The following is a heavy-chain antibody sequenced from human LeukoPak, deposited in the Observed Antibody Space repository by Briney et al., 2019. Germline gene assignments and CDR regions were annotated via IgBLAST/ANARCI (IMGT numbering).Heavy chain of an antibody. V-gene: IGHV4-34*01. CDR2: IYESGTT. D-gene: IGHD2-15*01. J-gene: IGHJ4*02. CDR1: GESLNSYY. Sequence: KPSETLSLTCAVYGESLNSYYWSWVRQPPGEGLEWIGEIYESGTTKYNPSLKSRVAISIVPSKQQFFLRLSSVTAADTAVYYCARGAWATRLASWGLGTPVIVSS. CDR3: ARGAWATRLAS.